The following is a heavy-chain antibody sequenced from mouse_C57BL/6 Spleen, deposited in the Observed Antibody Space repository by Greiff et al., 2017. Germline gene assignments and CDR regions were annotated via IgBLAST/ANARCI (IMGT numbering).Heavy chain of an antibody. V-gene: IGHV1-80*01. Sequence: VKLQQSGAELVKPGASVKISCKASGYAFSSYWMNWVKQRPGKGLEWIGQIYPGDGDTNYNGKFKGKATLTADKSSSTAYMQLSSLTSEDSAVYFCARSGGSGYAMDYWGQGTSVTVSS. J-gene: IGHJ4*01. CDR2: IYPGDGDT. CDR3: ARSGGSGYAMDY. CDR1: GYAFSSYW. D-gene: IGHD3-2*02.